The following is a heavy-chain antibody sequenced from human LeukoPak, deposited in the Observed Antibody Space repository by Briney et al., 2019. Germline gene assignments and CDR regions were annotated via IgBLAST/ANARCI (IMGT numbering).Heavy chain of an antibody. CDR1: GGSIINDRYY. D-gene: IGHD6-13*01. V-gene: IGHV4-39*07. CDR3: ASTAAGDAFDI. J-gene: IGHJ3*02. Sequence: SETLSLTCAVSGGSIINDRYYLGWIRQPPGKGLEWIGNIHYTGSTYYNPSLKSRVTISVDTSKNQFSLKLSSVTAADTAVYYCASTAAGDAFDIWGQGTMVTVSS. CDR2: IHYTGST.